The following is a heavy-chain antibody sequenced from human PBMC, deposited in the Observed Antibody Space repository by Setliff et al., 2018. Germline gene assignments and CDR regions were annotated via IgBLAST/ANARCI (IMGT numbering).Heavy chain of an antibody. CDR2: IYYSGST. Sequence: SETLSLTCTVSGGSISSSSYYWGWIRQPPGKGLEWIGSIYYSGSTYYNPSLKSRVTISVDTSKNQFSLKLSCVTAADTAVYYCARHGYSSSWWNEYYYYYYGMDVWGQGTTVTVSS. CDR1: GGSISSSSYY. D-gene: IGHD6-13*01. V-gene: IGHV4-39*01. J-gene: IGHJ6*02. CDR3: ARHGYSSSWWNEYYYYYYGMDV.